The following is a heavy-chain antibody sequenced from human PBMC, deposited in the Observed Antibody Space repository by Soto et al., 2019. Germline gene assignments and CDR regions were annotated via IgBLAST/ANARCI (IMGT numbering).Heavy chain of an antibody. D-gene: IGHD3-16*02. V-gene: IGHV3-23*01. CDR3: AKDLGESSLSPEDFQH. CDR1: GFTFSSYG. Sequence: GGSLRLSCAASGFTFSSYGMSWVRQAPGKGLEWVSAISGSGGSTYYADSVKGRFTISRDNSKNTLYLQMNSLRAEDTAVYYCAKDLGESSLSPEDFQHWGHATLVTVSS. CDR2: ISGSGGST. J-gene: IGHJ1*01.